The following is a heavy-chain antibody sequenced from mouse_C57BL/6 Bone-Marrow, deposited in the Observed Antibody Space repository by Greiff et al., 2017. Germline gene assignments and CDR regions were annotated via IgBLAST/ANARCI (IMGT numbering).Heavy chain of an antibody. Sequence: QVQLQQPGAELVMPGASVKLSCKASGYTFTSYWMHWVKQRPGQGLEWIGEIDPSASYTNYNQKFKGKSTLTVDKSSSTAYMQLSSLTSEDSAVYYCARDWGDGSSWGDWYFDVWGTGTTVTVSS. CDR1: GYTFTSYW. D-gene: IGHD1-1*01. V-gene: IGHV1-69*01. J-gene: IGHJ1*03. CDR2: IDPSASYT. CDR3: ARDWGDGSSWGDWYFDV.